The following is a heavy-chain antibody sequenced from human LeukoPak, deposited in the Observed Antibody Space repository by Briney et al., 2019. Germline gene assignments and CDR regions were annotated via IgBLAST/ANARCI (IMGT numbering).Heavy chain of an antibody. CDR2: INHSGST. J-gene: IGHJ5*02. Sequence: SETLSLTCAVYGGSFSGYYWSWIPQPPGKGLEWIGEINHSGSTNYNPSLKSRVTISVDTSKNQFSLKLSSVTAADTAVYYCARVGNYYFDPWGQGTLVTVSS. CDR3: ARVGNYYFDP. V-gene: IGHV4-34*01. CDR1: GGSFSGYY. D-gene: IGHD3-10*01.